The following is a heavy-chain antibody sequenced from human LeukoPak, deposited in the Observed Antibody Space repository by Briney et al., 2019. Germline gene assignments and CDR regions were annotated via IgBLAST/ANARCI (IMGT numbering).Heavy chain of an antibody. J-gene: IGHJ4*02. V-gene: IGHV3-23*01. D-gene: IGHD2-8*01. Sequence: GGSLRLSCAASGFTFSSYAVSWVRQAPGKGLEGVSSISGSGGSTYSADSVKGRFTISRDNSKNTLYLQMNSLRAEDTALYYCAKDRSCTNDICHGDFDYWGQGTLVTVSS. CDR3: AKDRSCTNDICHGDFDY. CDR2: ISGSGGST. CDR1: GFTFSSYA.